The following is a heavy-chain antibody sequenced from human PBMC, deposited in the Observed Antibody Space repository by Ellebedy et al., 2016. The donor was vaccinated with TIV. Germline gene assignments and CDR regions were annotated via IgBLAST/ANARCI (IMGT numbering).Heavy chain of an antibody. CDR2: INPNSGGT. J-gene: IGHJ4*02. D-gene: IGHD6-19*01. V-gene: IGHV1-2*02. CDR1: GYTFTGYY. Sequence: AASVKVSCKASGYTFTGYYMHWVRQAPGQGLEWMGWINPNSGGTNYAQKFQGRVTMTRATSISTAYMELSRLRSDDTAVYYCARGGESKIAVAGETLHFDYWGQGTLVTVSS. CDR3: ARGGESKIAVAGETLHFDY.